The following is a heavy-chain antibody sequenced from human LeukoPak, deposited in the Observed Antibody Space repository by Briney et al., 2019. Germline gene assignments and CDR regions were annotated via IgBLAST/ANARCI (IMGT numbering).Heavy chain of an antibody. CDR1: GFTFSSYG. D-gene: IGHD3-22*01. Sequence: GGSLRLSCAASGFTFSSYGMHWVRQAPGKGLEWVAVAWYDGSKKYSADSVKGRITISRDDSKNTLYLQMNSLRAEDTAVYYCARGVGYYDSSGTIDYWGQGTLVTVSS. CDR3: ARGVGYYDSSGTIDY. CDR2: AWYDGSKK. J-gene: IGHJ4*02. V-gene: IGHV3-33*01.